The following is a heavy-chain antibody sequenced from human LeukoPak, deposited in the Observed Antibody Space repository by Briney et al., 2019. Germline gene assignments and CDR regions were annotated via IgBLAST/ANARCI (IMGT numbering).Heavy chain of an antibody. Sequence: GGSLRLSCAASGFTFSSYWMSWVRQAPGKGLEWVANIKQDGSEKYYVDSVKGRFTISRDNAKNSLYLQMNSLRAEDTAVYYCARDGGAGGRSFFGYWGQGTLVTVSS. CDR3: ARDGGAGGRSFFGY. CDR1: GFTFSSYW. CDR2: IKQDGSEK. D-gene: IGHD2-15*01. V-gene: IGHV3-7*05. J-gene: IGHJ4*02.